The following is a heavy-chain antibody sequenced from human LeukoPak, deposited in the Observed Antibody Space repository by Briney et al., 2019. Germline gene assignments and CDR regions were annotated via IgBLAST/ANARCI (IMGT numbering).Heavy chain of an antibody. V-gene: IGHV3-33*01. J-gene: IGHJ4*02. CDR3: AATVWSIFGVVTQYYFDY. D-gene: IGHD3-3*01. CDR1: GFTFSSYG. Sequence: GRSLRLSCAASGFTFSSYGMHWVRQAPGKGLEWAAVIWYDGSNKYYADSVKGRFTISRDNSKNTLYLQMNSLRAEDTAVYYCAATVWSIFGVVTQYYFDYWGQGTLVTVSS. CDR2: IWYDGSNK.